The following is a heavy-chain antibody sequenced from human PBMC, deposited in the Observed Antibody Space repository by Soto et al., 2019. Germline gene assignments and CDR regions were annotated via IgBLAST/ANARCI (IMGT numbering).Heavy chain of an antibody. Sequence: GGSLRLSCAASGFTFSSYGMHWVRQAPGKGLEWVTVIWYDGSNKYYADSVKGRFTISRDNSKNTLYLQMNSLRAEDTAVYYCARDRKNYYMDVWGKGTTVTVSS. V-gene: IGHV3-33*01. CDR1: GFTFSSYG. CDR3: ARDRKNYYMDV. J-gene: IGHJ6*03. CDR2: IWYDGSNK.